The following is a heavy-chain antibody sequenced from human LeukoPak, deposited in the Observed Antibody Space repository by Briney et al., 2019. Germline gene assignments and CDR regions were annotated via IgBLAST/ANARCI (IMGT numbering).Heavy chain of an antibody. J-gene: IGHJ4*02. CDR3: ARSSGYDFFDY. CDR1: GFTFSSYW. CDR2: INSDGSST. D-gene: IGHD5-12*01. V-gene: IGHV3-74*01. Sequence: GGSLRLSCAASGFTFSSYWMHWVRQAPGKGLVWVSRINSDGSSTSYADSVKGRFTISRDNAKNTLYLQMNSLRAEDMAVYYCARSSGYDFFDYWGQGTLVTVSS.